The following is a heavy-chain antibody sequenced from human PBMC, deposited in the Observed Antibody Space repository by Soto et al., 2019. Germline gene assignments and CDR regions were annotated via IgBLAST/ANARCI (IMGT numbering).Heavy chain of an antibody. D-gene: IGHD2-2*02. Sequence: AGGSLRLSCAASGFTFSGSAMHWVRQASGQGLEWVGRIRSKANSYATAYAASVKGRFTISRDDSKNTAYLQMNSLKTEDTAVYYCTRLGGSGCSSTSCYTWAPTYYYGMDVWGQGTTVTVSS. J-gene: IGHJ6*02. CDR1: GFTFSGSA. CDR2: IRSKANSYAT. V-gene: IGHV3-73*01. CDR3: TRLGGSGCSSTSCYTWAPTYYYGMDV.